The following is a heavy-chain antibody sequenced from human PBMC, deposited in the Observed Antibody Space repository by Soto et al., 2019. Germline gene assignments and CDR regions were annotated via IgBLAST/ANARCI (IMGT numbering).Heavy chain of an antibody. CDR2: IYYSGST. D-gene: IGHD3-3*01. CDR1: GGSISSGGYY. Sequence: SETLSLTCTVSGGSISSGGYYWSWIRQHPGKGLEWIGYIYYSGSTYYNPSLKSRVTISVDTSKNQFSLKLSSVTAADTAVYYCARVYLFWSGYYAHFDYCGQGTLVTVSS. J-gene: IGHJ4*02. CDR3: ARVYLFWSGYYAHFDY. V-gene: IGHV4-31*03.